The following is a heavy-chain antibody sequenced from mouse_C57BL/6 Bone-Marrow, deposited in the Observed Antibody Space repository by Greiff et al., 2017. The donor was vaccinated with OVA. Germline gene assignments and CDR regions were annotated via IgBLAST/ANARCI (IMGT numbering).Heavy chain of an antibody. CDR3: ARPVDNSNYGGGY. V-gene: IGHV5-6*01. CDR1: GFTFSSYG. CDR2: ISSGGSYT. Sequence: VQLQQSGGDLVKPGGSLKLSCAASGFTFSSYGMSWVRQTPDKRLEWVATISSGGSYTYYPDSVKGRFTISRDNAKNTLYLQISSLKAEDTAMYYGARPVDNSNYGGGYWGQGTTLTVSS. D-gene: IGHD2-5*01. J-gene: IGHJ2*01.